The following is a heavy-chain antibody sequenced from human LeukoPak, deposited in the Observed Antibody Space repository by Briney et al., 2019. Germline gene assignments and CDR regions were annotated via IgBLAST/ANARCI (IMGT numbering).Heavy chain of an antibody. CDR2: IIPILGIA. Sequence: GASVKVSCKASGGTFSSYAISWVRQAPGQGLEWMGRIIPILGIANYAQKFQGRVTITADKSTSTAYMELSSLRSEDTAMYYCAREGLLATTVTTPSDYWGQGTLVTVSS. J-gene: IGHJ4*02. CDR1: GGTFSSYA. D-gene: IGHD4-17*01. CDR3: AREGLLATTVTTPSDY. V-gene: IGHV1-69*04.